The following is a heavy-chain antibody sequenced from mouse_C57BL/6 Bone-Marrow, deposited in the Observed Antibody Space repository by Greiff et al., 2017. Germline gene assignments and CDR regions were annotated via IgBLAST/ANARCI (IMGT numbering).Heavy chain of an antibody. D-gene: IGHD1-1*01. CDR1: GFSLTSYG. V-gene: IGHV2-5*01. Sequence: QVQLKQSGPGLVQPSQSLSITCTVSGFSLTSYGVHWVRQSPGKGLEWLGVIWRGGSTDYNAASMSRLSITKDNSKNQVFFKKNSLQADDTAIYYWAKAQDGSSYGWYFDVWGTGTTVTVAS. CDR2: IWRGGST. J-gene: IGHJ1*03. CDR3: AKAQDGSSYGWYFDV.